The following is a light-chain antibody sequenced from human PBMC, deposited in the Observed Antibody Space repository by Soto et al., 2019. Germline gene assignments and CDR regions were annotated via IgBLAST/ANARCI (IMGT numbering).Light chain of an antibody. CDR2: GAS. Sequence: EIVMTQSPATLSVSPGEGVTLSCRASQSVDSNLAWYQQKPGQPPRLLIYGASARATGVPARFSGSGSGTEFTLTISGLQSEDFAVYFCQQYIIGVTFGQGTRLEIK. CDR3: QQYIIGVT. V-gene: IGKV3-15*01. J-gene: IGKJ5*01. CDR1: QSVDSN.